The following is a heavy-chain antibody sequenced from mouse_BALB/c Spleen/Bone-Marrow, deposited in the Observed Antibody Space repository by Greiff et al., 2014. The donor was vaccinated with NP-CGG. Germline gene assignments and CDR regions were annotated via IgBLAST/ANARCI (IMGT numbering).Heavy chain of an antibody. CDR3: ARYYYGSSYFDY. Sequence: EVQLQQSGAELVKPGASVKLSCTASGFNTKDTYMHWVKQRPEQGLEWIGRIDPANGNTKYDPKFQGKATITADTSSNTAYLQLSSLTSEDTAVYYCARYYYGSSYFDYWGQGTTLTVSS. D-gene: IGHD1-1*01. CDR2: IDPANGNT. J-gene: IGHJ2*01. V-gene: IGHV14-3*02. CDR1: GFNTKDTY.